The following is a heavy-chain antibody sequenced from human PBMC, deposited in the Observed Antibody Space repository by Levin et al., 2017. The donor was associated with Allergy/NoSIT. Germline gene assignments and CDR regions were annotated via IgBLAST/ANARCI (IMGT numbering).Heavy chain of an antibody. CDR1: GFTFSSYG. CDR2: IWYDGSNK. CDR3: ARDNDYGGIIRSGDAFDI. V-gene: IGHV3-33*01. J-gene: IGHJ3*02. Sequence: GGSLRLSCAASGFTFSSYGMHWVRQAPGKGLEWVAVIWYDGSNKYYADSVKGRFTISRDNSKNTLYLQMNSLRAEDTAVYYCARDNDYGGIIRSGDAFDIWGQGTMVTVSS. D-gene: IGHD4-23*01.